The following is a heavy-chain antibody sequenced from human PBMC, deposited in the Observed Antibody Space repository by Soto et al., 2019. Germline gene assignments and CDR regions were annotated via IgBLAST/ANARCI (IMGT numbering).Heavy chain of an antibody. D-gene: IGHD4-17*01. CDR3: ARDPYGDYVGVPLYYFDY. V-gene: IGHV1-46*01. Sequence: GASVKVSCKASGYTFTSYYMHWVRQAPGQGLEWMGIINPSGGSTSYAQKFQGRVTMTRDTSTSTVYMELSSLRSEDTAVYYCARDPYGDYVGVPLYYFDYWGQGTLVTVSS. CDR2: INPSGGST. J-gene: IGHJ4*02. CDR1: GYTFTSYY.